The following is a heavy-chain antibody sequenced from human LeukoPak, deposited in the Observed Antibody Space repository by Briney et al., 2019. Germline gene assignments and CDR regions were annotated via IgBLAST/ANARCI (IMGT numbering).Heavy chain of an antibody. CDR3: ARVVWGYFDY. V-gene: IGHV4-30-2*01. Sequence: SQTLSLTCAVSGGSIGSGGYSWSWIRQPPGKGLEWIGYIYHSGSTYYNPSLKSRVTISVDRSKNQFSLKLSSVTAADTAVYYCARVVWGYFDYWGQGTLVTVSS. CDR2: IYHSGST. J-gene: IGHJ4*02. D-gene: IGHD1-14*01. CDR1: GGSIGSGGYS.